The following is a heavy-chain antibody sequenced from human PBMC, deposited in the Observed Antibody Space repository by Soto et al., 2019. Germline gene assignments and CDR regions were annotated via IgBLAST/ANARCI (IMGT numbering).Heavy chain of an antibody. J-gene: IGHJ4*02. CDR2: IYYSGST. V-gene: IGHV4-30-4*01. CDR3: VSAHGVYPHFDS. Sequence: PSETLSLTCTVSGGSFSSADYYWTWIRQPPGKGLEWIGYIYYSGSTYYNPSLKSRVTISLDRSKNQFSLKLTSVTAAHTAVYYCVSAHGVYPHFDSRGKGTLFTVSS. D-gene: IGHD4-17*01. CDR1: GGSFSSADYY.